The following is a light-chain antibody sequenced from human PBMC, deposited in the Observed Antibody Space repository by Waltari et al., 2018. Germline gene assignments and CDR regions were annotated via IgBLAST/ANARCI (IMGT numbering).Light chain of an antibody. Sequence: EIVLTQSPVTLSLSPGERATLSCRASQSVGSSYFVWYQQKPGQAPRLLIYGASRRARGIPDRFSGSGSGTDFTLTISRLEPEDFATYYCLQDSSYPWTFGQGTRVEIK. CDR2: GAS. CDR1: QSVGSSY. V-gene: IGKV3-20*01. J-gene: IGKJ1*01. CDR3: LQDSSYPWT.